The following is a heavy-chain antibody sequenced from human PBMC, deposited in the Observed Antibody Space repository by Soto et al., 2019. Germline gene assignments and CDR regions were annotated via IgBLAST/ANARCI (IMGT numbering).Heavy chain of an antibody. J-gene: IGHJ4*02. CDR1: GGTFSSYT. CDR2: IIPILGIA. V-gene: IGHV1-69*08. CDR3: AGDIIAVAGSAPLDY. Sequence: QVQLVQSGAEVKKPGSSVKVSCKASGGTFSSYTISWVRQAPGQGLEWMGSIIPILGIANYAQKFQGRVTITADQSRXAAYMELSSLRSEDTAVYYCAGDIIAVAGSAPLDYWGQGTLVTVSS. D-gene: IGHD6-19*01.